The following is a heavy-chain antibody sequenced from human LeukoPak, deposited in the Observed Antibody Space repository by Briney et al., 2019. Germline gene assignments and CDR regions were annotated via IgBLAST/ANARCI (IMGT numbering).Heavy chain of an antibody. D-gene: IGHD2-21*02. CDR3: ARPSSGDWIYFDY. J-gene: IGHJ4*02. Sequence: GGSLRLSCAASGFTFSSYAMSWVRQAPGKGLEWVSAISGSGGSTYYADSVKGRFTISRDNSKNTLYLQMNSLRAEDTAVYYCARPSSGDWIYFDYWGQGTLVTVSS. CDR1: GFTFSSYA. CDR2: ISGSGGST. V-gene: IGHV3-23*01.